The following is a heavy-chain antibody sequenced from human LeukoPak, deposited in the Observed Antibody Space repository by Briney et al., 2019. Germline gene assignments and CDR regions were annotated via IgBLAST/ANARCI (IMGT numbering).Heavy chain of an antibody. V-gene: IGHV5-51*01. CDR3: ARLGTLGATISHLDY. D-gene: IGHD1-26*01. CDR1: GYPFTNYW. J-gene: IGHJ4*02. Sequence: GESLKISCKGSGYPFTNYWIGWVRQMPGKGLEWMGIIYPGDSDTRYSPSFQGQVTISADKSISTAYLQWSSLKASDTAIYYCARLGTLGATISHLDYWGRGTLVTVSS. CDR2: IYPGDSDT.